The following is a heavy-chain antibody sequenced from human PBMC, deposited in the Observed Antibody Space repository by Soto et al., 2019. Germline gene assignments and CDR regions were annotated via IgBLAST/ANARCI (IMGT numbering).Heavy chain of an antibody. CDR1: GYSFTSYW. CDR2: IYPGDSDT. V-gene: IGHV5-51*01. Sequence: EVQLVQSGAEVKKPGESLKISCKGSGYSFTSYWIGWVRQMPGKGLEWMGIIYPGDSDTRYSPSFQGQVTISADKSISTAYLQWSSLQASDTAMYFCARAGYISSWFDAFDIWGQGTMVTVSS. J-gene: IGHJ3*02. CDR3: ARAGYISSWFDAFDI. D-gene: IGHD6-13*01.